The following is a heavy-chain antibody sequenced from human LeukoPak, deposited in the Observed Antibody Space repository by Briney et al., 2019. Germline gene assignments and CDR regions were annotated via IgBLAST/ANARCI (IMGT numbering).Heavy chain of an antibody. D-gene: IGHD3-10*01. CDR1: GAADSISSYF. V-gene: IGHV4-59*01. CDR2: IYYSGSS. Sequence: SETLSFTCTVSGAADSISSYFWSWVRQPPGKGLEWIGIIYYSGSSHYNPSLKSRITITFDTSNNQYPLKLTSVTAADTAVYYCARYGSGSYFRWFDPWGQGTLVTVSS. CDR3: ARYGSGSYFRWFDP. J-gene: IGHJ5*02.